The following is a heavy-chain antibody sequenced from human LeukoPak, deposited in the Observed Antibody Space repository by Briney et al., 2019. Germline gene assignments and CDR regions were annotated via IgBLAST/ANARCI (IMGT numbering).Heavy chain of an antibody. CDR1: GHTFTDYY. D-gene: IGHD6-6*01. CDR3: TRGLSIATRPAYYFDY. CDR2: INPNSGGT. J-gene: IGHJ4*02. V-gene: IGHV1-2*02. Sequence: ASVKVSCKASGHTFTDYYMHCVRQAPGQGFEWMGWINPNSGGTHYAQKFQGRVTMTRDTSISTAYMELTSLRSDDTAVYYCTRGLSIATRPAYYFDYWGQGTLVTVSS.